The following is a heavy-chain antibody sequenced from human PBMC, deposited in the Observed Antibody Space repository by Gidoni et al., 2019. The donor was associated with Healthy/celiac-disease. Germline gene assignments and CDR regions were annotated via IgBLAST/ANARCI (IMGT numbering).Heavy chain of an antibody. V-gene: IGHV4-39*01. CDR1: GGSISSSSYY. CDR3: ARHDGDYVVPRYNWFDP. J-gene: IGHJ5*02. Sequence: QLQLQESGPGLVKPSETLSLTCTVSGGSISSSSYYWGWIRQPPGKGLEWIGSIYYSGSTYYNPSLKSRVTISVDTSKNQFSLKLSSVTAADTAVYYCARHDGDYVVPRYNWFDPWGQGTLVTVSS. CDR2: IYYSGST. D-gene: IGHD4-17*01.